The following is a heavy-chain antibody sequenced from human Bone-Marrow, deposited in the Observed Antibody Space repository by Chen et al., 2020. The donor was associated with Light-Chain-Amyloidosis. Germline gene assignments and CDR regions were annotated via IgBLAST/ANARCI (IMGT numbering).Heavy chain of an antibody. CDR2: IYISRNT. V-gene: IGHV4-61*02. Sequence: QVQLQESGPGLVKPSQTLSLTCTGSGGSIRSDNYYWSWIRQPAGKGLEWIGHIYISRNTNYTPSLKSRVTISLDTSKNQFSLNLSSVTAADTAVYYCARSYSGYFDYWGQGTQVTVSS. CDR3: ARSYSGYFDY. J-gene: IGHJ4*02. CDR1: GGSIRSDNYY. D-gene: IGHD5-12*01.